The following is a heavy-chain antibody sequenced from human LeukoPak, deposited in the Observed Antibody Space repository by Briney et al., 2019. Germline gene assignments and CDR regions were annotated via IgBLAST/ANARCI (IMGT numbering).Heavy chain of an antibody. Sequence: ASVKVSCKASGYTFTSYGISWVRQATGQGLEWMGWMNPNSGNTGYAQKFQGRVTMTRNTSISTAYMELSSLRSEDTAVYYCARGYSSSWYKANWFDPWGQGTLVTVSS. D-gene: IGHD6-13*01. V-gene: IGHV1-8*02. CDR3: ARGYSSSWYKANWFDP. CDR1: GYTFTSYG. CDR2: MNPNSGNT. J-gene: IGHJ5*02.